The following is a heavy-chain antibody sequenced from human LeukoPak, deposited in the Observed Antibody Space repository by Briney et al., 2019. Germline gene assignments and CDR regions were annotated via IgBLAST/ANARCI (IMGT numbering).Heavy chain of an antibody. CDR2: IYYSGST. CDR3: ARNSGSYPYYFDY. J-gene: IGHJ4*02. D-gene: IGHD1-26*01. Sequence: PSETLSLTCTVSGGSISSGDYYWSWIRQPPGKGLEWVGYIYYSGSTYYNPSLKSRVTISVDTSKNQFSLKLSSATAADTAVYYCARNSGSYPYYFDYWGQGTLVTVSS. V-gene: IGHV4-30-4*08. CDR1: GGSISSGDYY.